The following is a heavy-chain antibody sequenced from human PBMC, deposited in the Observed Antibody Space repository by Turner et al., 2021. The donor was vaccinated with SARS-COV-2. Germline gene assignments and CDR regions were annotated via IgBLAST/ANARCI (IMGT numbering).Heavy chain of an antibody. CDR3: ARGPVYGDYDSSYDYYGMDV. J-gene: IGHJ6*02. CDR2: IAYDGSNK. V-gene: IGHV3-30-3*01. D-gene: IGHD4-17*01. CDR1: GFSFSSYA. Sequence: QVQLVESGGGVVQPGRSLRLSCAASGFSFSSYAMHWVRQAPGKGLEWVAVIAYDGSNKYYADSVKGRFTISRDNSKNTLYLQMNSLRAEDTAVYYCARGPVYGDYDSSYDYYGMDVWGQGTTVTVSS.